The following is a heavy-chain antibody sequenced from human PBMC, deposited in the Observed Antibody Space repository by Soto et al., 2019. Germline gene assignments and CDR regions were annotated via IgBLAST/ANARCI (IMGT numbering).Heavy chain of an antibody. CDR2: IVPIVDTS. CDR3: VSVVAIPGYPDN. J-gene: IGHJ4*02. D-gene: IGHD5-12*01. V-gene: IGHV1-69*12. CDR1: GGTFSSYA. Sequence: QVQLVQSGAEVRQPAYSVKVSCKTSGGTFSSYAISWVRQAPGQGLEWMGGIVPIVDTSTYAQKFQGRVKITADESTSTVYMELSSLRSDDTAVYYCVSVVAIPGYPDNWGQGTLVTVSS.